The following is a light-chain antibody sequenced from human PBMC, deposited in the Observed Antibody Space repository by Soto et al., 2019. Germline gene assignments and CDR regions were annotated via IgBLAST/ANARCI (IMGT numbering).Light chain of an antibody. Sequence: TVMTQCPATLSVSXXEXXXXXXXXXQSVRNNLAWYQQKPGQAPRLLIYAASTRATGIPARFSGSGSGTEFTLTISSLQSEDFAVYYCQHYNNWPPWTFGRGTKVDIK. V-gene: IGKV3-15*01. CDR2: AAS. CDR3: QHYNNWPPWT. J-gene: IGKJ1*01. CDR1: QSVRNN.